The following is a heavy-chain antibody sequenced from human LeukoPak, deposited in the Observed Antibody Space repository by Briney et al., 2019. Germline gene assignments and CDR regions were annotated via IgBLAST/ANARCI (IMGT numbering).Heavy chain of an antibody. V-gene: IGHV1-2*02. Sequence: ASVKVSCKASGYTFTCYYMHWVRQAPGQGLEWMGWINPNSGGTNYAQKFQGRVTMTRDTSISTAYMELSRLRSDDTAVYYCARAMSGSYYRGYYYYYMDVWGKGTTVTVSS. CDR3: ARAMSGSYYRGYYYYYMDV. J-gene: IGHJ6*03. D-gene: IGHD1-26*01. CDR1: GYTFTCYY. CDR2: INPNSGGT.